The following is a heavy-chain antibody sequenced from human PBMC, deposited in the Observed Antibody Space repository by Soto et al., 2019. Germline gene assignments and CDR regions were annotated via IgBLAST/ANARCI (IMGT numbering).Heavy chain of an antibody. CDR3: ARHLAAGDS. D-gene: IGHD6-25*01. V-gene: IGHV1-46*03. CDR2: VNPTGGST. CDR1: GYTFTSYY. J-gene: IGHJ4*02. Sequence: QVQLVQSGAEVKKPGASVRVSCKASGYTFTSYYIHWVRQAPGQGLEWMAIVNPTGGSTNYAQKFQGRITVTFDTSTSTGFMELNSLRYEDTAVYYCARHLAAGDSWGQGTLVTVSS.